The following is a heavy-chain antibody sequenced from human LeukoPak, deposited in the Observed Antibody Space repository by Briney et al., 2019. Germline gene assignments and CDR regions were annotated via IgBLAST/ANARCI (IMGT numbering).Heavy chain of an antibody. CDR3: ARSTWLLDK. CDR2: ISAYNGNT. CDR1: GYTFPSYG. D-gene: IGHD3-22*01. J-gene: IGHJ4*02. Sequence: ASVKVSCKASGYTFPSYGISWVRQAPGQGLEWMGWISAYNGNTNYAQKFQDRVTMTTDTSTSTVYMELRSLRSDDTAVYYCARSTWLLDKWGQGTLVTVSS. V-gene: IGHV1-18*01.